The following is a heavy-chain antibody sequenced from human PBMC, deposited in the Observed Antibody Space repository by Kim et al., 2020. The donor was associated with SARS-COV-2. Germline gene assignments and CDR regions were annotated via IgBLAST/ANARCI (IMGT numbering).Heavy chain of an antibody. CDR1: GFTFSDYY. Sequence: GGSLRLSCAASGFTFSDYYMSWIRQAPGKGLEWVSYISSSGSTIYYADSVKGRFTISRDNAKNSLYLQMNSLRAEDTAVYYCARDTRFYDFWSGYYPYYFDYWGQGTLVTVSS. V-gene: IGHV3-11*01. CDR2: ISSSGSTI. D-gene: IGHD3-3*01. CDR3: ARDTRFYDFWSGYYPYYFDY. J-gene: IGHJ4*02.